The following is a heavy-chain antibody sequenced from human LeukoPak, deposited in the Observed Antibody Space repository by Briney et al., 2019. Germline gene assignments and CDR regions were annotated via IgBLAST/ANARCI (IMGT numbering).Heavy chain of an antibody. Sequence: SETLSLTCTVSGDSISNYWGWIRRPPGEGLAWIGTVYHSGSTYNKPSLKSRVRISVDTSKNQFSLKLSSVTAADTATYYCVRHRVGYDFWNGYFDYWGQGALVTVSS. J-gene: IGHJ4*02. CDR2: VYHSGST. CDR1: GDSISNY. CDR3: VRHRVGYDFWNGYFDY. V-gene: IGHV4-39*01. D-gene: IGHD3-3*01.